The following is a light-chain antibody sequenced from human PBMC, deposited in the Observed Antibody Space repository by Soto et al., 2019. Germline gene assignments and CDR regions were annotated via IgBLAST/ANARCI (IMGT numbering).Light chain of an antibody. J-gene: IGKJ1*01. CDR1: QSISSN. Sequence: TQSPGTLSLSPGEEATLYCGASQSISSNLAWYQQIPGQAPRLLIYGASTRATGTPDRFSGSGSGTEFNLTISSLQSEDVAVYYCQEYKNWPPWTFGQGTKVDIK. V-gene: IGKV3-15*01. CDR2: GAS. CDR3: QEYKNWPPWT.